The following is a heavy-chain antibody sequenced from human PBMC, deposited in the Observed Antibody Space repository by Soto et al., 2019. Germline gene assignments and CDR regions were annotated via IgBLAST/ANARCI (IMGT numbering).Heavy chain of an antibody. J-gene: IGHJ5*02. V-gene: IGHV3-30-3*02. CDR3: AKTGCNGGGCFSWFDP. Sequence: QVQLVVSGGGVVQPGGTLRLSCAASGFILSDFAMHWVRQAPGRGLEWVAVILKDGKSKYYADSVRGRFTISSDTSKDTILLQLTSLRLDDSAVYYCAKTGCNGGGCFSWFDPLSQGTPVTVSS. CDR1: GFILSDFA. D-gene: IGHD2-15*01. CDR2: ILKDGKSK.